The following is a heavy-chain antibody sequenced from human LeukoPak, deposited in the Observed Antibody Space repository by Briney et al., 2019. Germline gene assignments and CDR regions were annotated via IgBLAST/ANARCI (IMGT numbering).Heavy chain of an antibody. Sequence: PGGSLRLSCAASGFTFSSYWMSWVRQAPGKGLEWVAVISYDGSNKYYADSVKGRFTISRDNSKNTLYLQMNSLRAEDTAVYYCARDPLGDSTYYFDYWGQGTLVTVSS. CDR3: ARDPLGDSTYYFDY. J-gene: IGHJ4*02. CDR2: ISYDGSNK. D-gene: IGHD2-21*01. V-gene: IGHV3-30*03. CDR1: GFTFSSYW.